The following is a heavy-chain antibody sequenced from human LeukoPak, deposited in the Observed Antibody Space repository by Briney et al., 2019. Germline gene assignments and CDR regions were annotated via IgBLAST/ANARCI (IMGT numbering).Heavy chain of an antibody. D-gene: IGHD2-2*01. J-gene: IGHJ6*03. CDR3: ATRVVPAAGTKYYYYYYMDV. V-gene: IGHV4-59*01. Sequence: SETLSLTCAVYGGSFSGYYWSWIRQPPGKGLEWIGYIYYSGSTNYNPSLKSRVTISVDTSKNQFSLKLSSVTAADTAVYYCATRVVPAAGTKYYYYYYMDVWGKGTTVTVSS. CDR1: GGSFSGYY. CDR2: IYYSGST.